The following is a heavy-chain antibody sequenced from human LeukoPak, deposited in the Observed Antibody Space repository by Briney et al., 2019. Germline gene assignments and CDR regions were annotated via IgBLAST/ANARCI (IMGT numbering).Heavy chain of an antibody. CDR2: VIPILGTT. CDR3: ARDDGSATMGFDS. D-gene: IGHD1-26*01. J-gene: IGHJ4*02. CDR1: GSTFSRSV. V-gene: IGHV1-69*05. Sequence: GASVTVSCKASGSTFSRSVISWVRQAPGQDLEWVGGVIPILGTTNYAQKFQDRVSITTDESTSTAYMEVSSLRSVDTAVYYCARDDGSATMGFDSWGQGTLVTVSS.